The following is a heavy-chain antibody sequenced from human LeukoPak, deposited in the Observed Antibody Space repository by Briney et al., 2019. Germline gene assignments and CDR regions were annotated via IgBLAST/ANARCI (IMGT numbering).Heavy chain of an antibody. Sequence: SCKASGYTFTGYYMHWVRQAPGKGLEWVAVIWYDGSNKYYADSVKGRFTISRDNSKNTLYLQMNSLRAEDTAVYYCSRGPNWFDPWGQGTLVTVSS. CDR3: SRGPNWFDP. V-gene: IGHV3-33*01. J-gene: IGHJ5*02. CDR1: GYTFTGYY. CDR2: IWYDGSNK.